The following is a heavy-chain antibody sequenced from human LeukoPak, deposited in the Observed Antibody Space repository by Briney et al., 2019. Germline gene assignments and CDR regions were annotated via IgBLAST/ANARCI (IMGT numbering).Heavy chain of an antibody. CDR2: ITGSGGNT. Sequence: PGGSLRLSCAASGFIFSSYSMSWVRQAPGMGLEWVSVITGSGGNTYHADSVKGRFTISKDNSKNTVYLRMSSLRVDDTAVYYCAKAASSSWPSYYYGMDVWGQGTTVTVSS. CDR3: AKAASSSWPSYYYGMDV. D-gene: IGHD6-13*01. J-gene: IGHJ6*02. V-gene: IGHV3-23*01. CDR1: GFIFSSYS.